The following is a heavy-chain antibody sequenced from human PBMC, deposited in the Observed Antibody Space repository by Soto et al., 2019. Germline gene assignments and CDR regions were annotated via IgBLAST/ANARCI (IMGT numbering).Heavy chain of an antibody. CDR2: IYYNGNT. D-gene: IGHD3-3*01. CDR1: GGSISTYY. J-gene: IGHJ4*02. V-gene: IGHV4-59*01. Sequence: SETLSLTCTVSGGSISTYYWSWIRQPPGKGLEWIGYIYYNGNTNYNPSLKSRVTLSVDTSKNQFSLSLRSVSAADTAVYYCARDGSRYDFWSGPYYFDYWGQGPLVTVSS. CDR3: ARDGSRYDFWSGPYYFDY.